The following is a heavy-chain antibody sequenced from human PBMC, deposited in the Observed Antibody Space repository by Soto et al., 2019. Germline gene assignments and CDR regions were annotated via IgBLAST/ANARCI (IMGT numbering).Heavy chain of an antibody. V-gene: IGHV3-30-3*01. J-gene: IGHJ5*02. CDR1: GFTFSSYA. CDR3: ARDRSGSSPSGWFDP. Sequence: GGSLRLSCAASGFTFSSYAMHWVRQAPGKGLEWVAVISYDGSNKYYADSVKGRFTISRDNSKNTLYLQMNSLRAEDTAVYYCARDRSGSSPSGWFDPWGQGTLVTVSS. D-gene: IGHD1-26*01. CDR2: ISYDGSNK.